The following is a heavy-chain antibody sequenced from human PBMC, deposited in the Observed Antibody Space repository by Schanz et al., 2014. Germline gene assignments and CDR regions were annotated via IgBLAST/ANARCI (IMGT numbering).Heavy chain of an antibody. CDR2: VSPVSGGT. Sequence: QVQLVESGAEVKKPGASVKVSCQASGRPLSAYHIHWARQAPGQGLQWMGWVSPVSGGTNYAQKFQGRVTMTWDTSVDTAYMELTSLTYDDTAVYYCARDGHSSIWDSYYFYGLDVWGQGTTVTVSS. CDR3: ARDGHSSIWDSYYFYGLDV. J-gene: IGHJ6*02. D-gene: IGHD6-13*01. V-gene: IGHV1-2*02. CDR1: GRPLSAYH.